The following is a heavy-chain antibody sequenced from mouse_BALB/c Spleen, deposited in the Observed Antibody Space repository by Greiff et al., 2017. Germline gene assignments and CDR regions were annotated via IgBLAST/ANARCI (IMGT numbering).Heavy chain of an antibody. CDR1: GFTFSSFG. CDR3: AREGGRGAMDY. J-gene: IGHJ4*01. CDR2: ISSGSSTI. Sequence: EVMLVESGGGLVQPGGSRKLSCAASGFTFSSFGMHWVRQAPEKGLEWVAYISSGSSTIYYADTVKGRFTISRDNPKNTLFLQMTSLRSEDTAMYYCAREGGRGAMDYWGQGTSVTVSS. D-gene: IGHD1-1*02. V-gene: IGHV5-17*02.